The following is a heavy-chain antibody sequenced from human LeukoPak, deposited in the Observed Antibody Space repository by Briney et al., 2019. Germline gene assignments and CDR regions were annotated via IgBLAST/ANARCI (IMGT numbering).Heavy chain of an antibody. CDR1: GYSLTQLS. D-gene: IGHD4-11*01. Sequence: TSVKVSCKASGYSLTQLSTNWVPQAPGQGLEWVGGFDHGDDERIYEQKFQGRVTMSEDTSTDTAYLELSSVKSDDTAVYFCATEKDLQRDSWGQGTPVSVSS. CDR2: FDHGDDER. J-gene: IGHJ5*01. V-gene: IGHV1-24*01. CDR3: ATEKDLQRDS.